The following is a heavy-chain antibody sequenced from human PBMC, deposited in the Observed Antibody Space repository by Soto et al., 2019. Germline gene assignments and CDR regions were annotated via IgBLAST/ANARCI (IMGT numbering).Heavy chain of an antibody. CDR1: GYSINSDFY. Sequence: PSETLSLTCAVSGYSINSDFYWGWIRQPPGKGLEWVGSVYHSGTTYYNPSLKSRLAISVDTSNNHFSLKLSSVTAADTAVYYRARGYSSGVRYFTYWGQGTLVTVSS. J-gene: IGHJ4*02. CDR2: VYHSGTT. V-gene: IGHV4-38-2*01. D-gene: IGHD5-12*01. CDR3: ARGYSSGVRYFTY.